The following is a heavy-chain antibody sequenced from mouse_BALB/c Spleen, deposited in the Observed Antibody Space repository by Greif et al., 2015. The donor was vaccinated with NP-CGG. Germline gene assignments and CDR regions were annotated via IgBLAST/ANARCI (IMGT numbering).Heavy chain of an antibody. CDR3: ARGHYGNFYYAMDY. CDR2: ISSGGST. D-gene: IGHD2-1*01. Sequence: EVKVVEPGGGLVKPGGSLKLSCAASGFTFSSYAMSWVRQTPEKRLEWVASISSGGSTYYPDSVKGRFTISRDNARNILYLQMSSLRSEDTAMYYCARGHYGNFYYAMDYWGQGTSVTVSS. CDR1: GFTFSSYA. V-gene: IGHV5-6-5*01. J-gene: IGHJ4*01.